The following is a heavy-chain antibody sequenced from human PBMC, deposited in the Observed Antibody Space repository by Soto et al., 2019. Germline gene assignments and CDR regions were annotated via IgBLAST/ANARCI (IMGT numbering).Heavy chain of an antibody. J-gene: IGHJ5*02. CDR2: IYHSGST. D-gene: IGHD3-9*01. CDR3: ARVTTYYDILTGSRPNWFDP. V-gene: IGHV4-4*02. Sequence: SETLSLTCGVSGGAISSSNWWSGVRQPPGKGLEWNGEIYHSGSTNYNPSLKSRVTISVDKSKNQFSLKLSSVTAADTAVYYCARVTTYYDILTGSRPNWFDPWGQGTLVTVSS. CDR1: GGAISSSNW.